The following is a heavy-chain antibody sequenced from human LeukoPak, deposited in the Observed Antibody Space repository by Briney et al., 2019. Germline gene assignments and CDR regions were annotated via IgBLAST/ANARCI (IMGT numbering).Heavy chain of an antibody. CDR1: GASFEHYF. D-gene: IGHD3-10*01. Sequence: SETLSLTCTVSGASFEHYFWSWIRQPPGRGLEWIGYVYYSGSTDYSPSLKSRLTISADTSKSQFSLKLNSVTAADTAVYYCASHRRSHGSEYWGQGALVTVSS. CDR2: VYYSGST. V-gene: IGHV4-59*01. CDR3: ASHRRSHGSEY. J-gene: IGHJ4*02.